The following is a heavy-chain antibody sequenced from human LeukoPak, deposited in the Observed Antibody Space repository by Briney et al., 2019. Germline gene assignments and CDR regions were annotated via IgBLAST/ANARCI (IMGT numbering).Heavy chain of an antibody. J-gene: IGHJ4*02. D-gene: IGHD3-22*01. Sequence: SETLSLTCAVYGGSFSGYYWSWIRQPPGKGLEWIGEINHSGSTNYNPSLKSRVTISVDTSKNQFSLKLSSVTAADTAVYYCARPLYYHDSSGYLSWGQGDLVTVSS. CDR1: GGSFSGYY. CDR3: ARPLYYHDSSGYLS. CDR2: INHSGST. V-gene: IGHV4-34*01.